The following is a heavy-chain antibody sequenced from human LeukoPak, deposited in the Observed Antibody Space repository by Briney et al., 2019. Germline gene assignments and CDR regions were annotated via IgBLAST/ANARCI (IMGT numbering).Heavy chain of an antibody. CDR1: GFTFSVSW. CDR2: IKQDGSEK. V-gene: IGHV3-7*01. CDR3: ARRDGYNTFYFEY. J-gene: IGHJ4*02. D-gene: IGHD5-24*01. Sequence: GGSLRLSCAASGFTFSVSWMSWVRQAPGKGLEWVANIKQDGSEKYYVDSVKGRFTISRDNAKNSLHLQMNSLRAEDTAVYYCARRDGYNTFYFEYWGQGTLVTVSS.